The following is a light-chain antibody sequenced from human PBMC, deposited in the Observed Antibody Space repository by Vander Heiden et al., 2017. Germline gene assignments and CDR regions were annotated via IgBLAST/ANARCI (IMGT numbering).Light chain of an antibody. V-gene: IGLV1-51*02. CDR3: GAWDTSLNTWV. Sequence: QSVLTQPPSLSAAPGQLVSIPCSGSSSNIRSSYVSWYQQLPGTAPKLLIYENHKRPSGIPDRFYASKSGTSATLDITRLQTGDEADYFCGAWDTSLNTWVFGGGTKMTVL. J-gene: IGLJ3*02. CDR2: ENH. CDR1: SSNIRSSY.